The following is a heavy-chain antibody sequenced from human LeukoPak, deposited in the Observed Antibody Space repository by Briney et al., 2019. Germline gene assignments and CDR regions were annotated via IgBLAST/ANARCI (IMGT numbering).Heavy chain of an antibody. J-gene: IGHJ5*02. Sequence: SVKVSCKASGGTFISYAISWVRQAPGQGLEWMGGIIPIFGTANYAQKFQGRVTITADESTSTAYMELSSLRSEDTAVYYCATHGMTTGRYNWFDPWGQGTLVTVSS. CDR2: IIPIFGTA. D-gene: IGHD4-11*01. CDR3: ATHGMTTGRYNWFDP. V-gene: IGHV1-69*13. CDR1: GGTFISYA.